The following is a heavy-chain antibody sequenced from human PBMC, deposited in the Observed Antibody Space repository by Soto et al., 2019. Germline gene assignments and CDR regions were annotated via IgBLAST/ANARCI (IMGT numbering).Heavy chain of an antibody. Sequence: QITLKESGPTLVKPTQTLTLTCTFSGFSLTTSGVGVGWIRQPPGKALEWLALIYWDDDKRYSPSLKSRLTITKDXXKXQXXLTMTNMDPVDTATYYCAHRLLDCSGGSCYGNFDYWGQGTLVTVSS. D-gene: IGHD2-15*01. CDR3: AHRLLDCSGGSCYGNFDY. V-gene: IGHV2-5*02. CDR2: IYWDDDK. J-gene: IGHJ4*02. CDR1: GFSLTTSGVG.